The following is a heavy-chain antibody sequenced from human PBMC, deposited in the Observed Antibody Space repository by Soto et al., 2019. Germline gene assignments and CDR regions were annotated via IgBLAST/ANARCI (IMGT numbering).Heavy chain of an antibody. J-gene: IGHJ6*02. V-gene: IGHV3-23*01. CDR2: ISGSGGST. D-gene: IGHD4-17*01. CDR1: GFTFSSYA. CDR3: AKDPTVSWDLDV. Sequence: HPGGSLRRSCAASGFTFSSYAMSWVRQAPGKGLEWVSAISGSGGSTYYADSVKGRFTISRDNSKNTLYLQMNSLRAEDTAVYYCAKDPTVSWDLDVWGQGTTVTVSS.